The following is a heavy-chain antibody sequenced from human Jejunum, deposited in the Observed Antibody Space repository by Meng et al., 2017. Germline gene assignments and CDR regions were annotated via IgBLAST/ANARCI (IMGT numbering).Heavy chain of an antibody. CDR3: ARASVGNCGGDCYSPHWFDP. CDR2: SYHTGSS. J-gene: IGHJ5*02. Sequence: QLQLQESGSGLVQPSQTLSLTCAVSGGSSSSGAYSWSWIRQPLGKGLEWIGHSYHTGSSNYNPSLESRVTISVDRSKNQFSLKLTSVTAADTAVYYCARASVGNCGGDCYSPHWFDPWGQGTLVTVSS. CDR1: GGSSSSGAYS. V-gene: IGHV4-30-2*01. D-gene: IGHD2-21*02.